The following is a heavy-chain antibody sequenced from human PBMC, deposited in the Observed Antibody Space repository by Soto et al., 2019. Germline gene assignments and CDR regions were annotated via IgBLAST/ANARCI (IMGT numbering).Heavy chain of an antibody. J-gene: IGHJ5*02. CDR3: AKARNFDFWSSFDN. CDR1: GFTFSTYA. CDR2: ISGTGATT. V-gene: IGHV3-23*01. D-gene: IGHD3-3*01. Sequence: GGSLRLSCEASGFTFSTYAMNWVRQAPGKGLEWVSFISGTGATTYYADSVKGRFTISRDNSKNTVYLQGDSLGAEDTALYYCAKARNFDFWSSFDNWGQGTLVTVSS.